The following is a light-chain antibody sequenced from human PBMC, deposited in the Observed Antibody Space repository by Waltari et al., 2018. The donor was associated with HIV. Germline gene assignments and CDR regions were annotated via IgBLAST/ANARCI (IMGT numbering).Light chain of an antibody. J-gene: IGLJ3*02. CDR2: RNN. Sequence: QSGLTQPPSASGTPGQRVTISCSGSSSNNGSNYVSWYQQLPGAAPKLLMYRNNPRPSGVPDRFSGSKSGTSASLAISGLRSEDEADYYCAGWDDSLSGVVFGGGTKLTVL. CDR3: AGWDDSLSGVV. CDR1: SSNNGSNY. V-gene: IGLV1-47*01.